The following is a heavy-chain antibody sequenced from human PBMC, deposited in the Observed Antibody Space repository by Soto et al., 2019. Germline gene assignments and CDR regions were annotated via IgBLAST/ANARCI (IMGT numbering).Heavy chain of an antibody. D-gene: IGHD4-4*01. V-gene: IGHV4-61*01. CDR3: ARRPTSTVTTAFDI. CDR1: GASVSSSSNY. J-gene: IGHJ3*02. Sequence: SETLSLTCTVSGASVSSSSNYWSWIRQPPGKGLEWIGYIYYTGSTNYNPSLKSRVTISVDTSKNRFSLKLNSVTAADTAIYYCARRPTSTVTTAFDIWGQGTMVTVSS. CDR2: IYYTGST.